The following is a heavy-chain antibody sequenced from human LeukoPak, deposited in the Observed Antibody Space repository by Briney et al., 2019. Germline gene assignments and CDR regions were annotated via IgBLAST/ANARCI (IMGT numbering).Heavy chain of an antibody. Sequence: SVKVSCKASGGTFSSYAISWVRQAPGQGLEWMGGIIPIFGTANYAQKFQGRVTITADESTSTAYMELSSLRSEDTAVYYCARGNRDDILTGCFDYWGQGTLVTVSS. CDR3: ARGNRDDILTGCFDY. CDR1: GGTFSSYA. CDR2: IIPIFGTA. J-gene: IGHJ4*02. D-gene: IGHD3-9*01. V-gene: IGHV1-69*01.